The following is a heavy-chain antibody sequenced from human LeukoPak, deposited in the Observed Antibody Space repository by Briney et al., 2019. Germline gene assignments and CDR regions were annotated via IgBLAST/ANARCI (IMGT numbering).Heavy chain of an antibody. CDR2: ISAYNGNT. Sequence: ASVKVSCKASGYTFTSYGISRVRQAPGQGLEWMGWISAYNGNTNYAQKLQGRVTMTTDTSTSTAYMELRSLRSDDTAVYYCARDLEREAVAGTSNYYYGMDVWGQGTTVTVSS. D-gene: IGHD6-19*01. CDR3: ARDLEREAVAGTSNYYYGMDV. V-gene: IGHV1-18*01. CDR1: GYTFTSYG. J-gene: IGHJ6*02.